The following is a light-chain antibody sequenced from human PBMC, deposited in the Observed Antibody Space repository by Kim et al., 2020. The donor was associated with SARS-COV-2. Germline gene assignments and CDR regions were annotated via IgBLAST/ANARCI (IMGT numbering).Light chain of an antibody. Sequence: SYELTQPPSVSLSPGQTARITCSGDALSKQYCYWYQQKPGQATVLAMYKDVERPSGIPERFSGSTSGTTATLTIIAVQAEDEADYYCQSADTSGTSVIFGGGTRLTVL. CDR1: ALSKQY. CDR2: KDV. CDR3: QSADTSGTSVI. J-gene: IGLJ2*01. V-gene: IGLV3-25*03.